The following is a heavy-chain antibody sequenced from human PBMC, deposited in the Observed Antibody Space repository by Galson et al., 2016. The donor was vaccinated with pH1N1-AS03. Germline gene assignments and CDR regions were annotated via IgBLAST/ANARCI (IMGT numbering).Heavy chain of an antibody. Sequence: SVKVSCKASGYTFTNYAISWVRQAPGQGLEWMGWSSAYNFNTNYAQNFKGRVTMTTDISTSTAYMELRSLNSDDTAVYYCSRDELGVGIVPAGTKTFEYWGQGTLVIVSS. CDR2: SSAYNFNT. D-gene: IGHD6-13*01. CDR3: SRDELGVGIVPAGTKTFEY. CDR1: GYTFTNYA. V-gene: IGHV1-18*01. J-gene: IGHJ4*02.